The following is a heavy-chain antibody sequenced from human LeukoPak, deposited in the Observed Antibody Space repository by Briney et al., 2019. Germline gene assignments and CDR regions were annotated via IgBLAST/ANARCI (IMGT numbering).Heavy chain of an antibody. V-gene: IGHV4-59*01. D-gene: IGHD3-3*01. CDR3: ARGAAKERFLEWLLYADYYMDV. CDR2: IYYSGST. CDR1: GGSISSYY. J-gene: IGHJ6*03. Sequence: NTSETLSLTCTVSGGSISSYYWSWIRQPPGKGLEWIGYIYYSGSTNYNPSLKSRVTISVDTSKNQFSLKLSSVTAADTAVYYCARGAAKERFLEWLLYADYYMDVWGKGTTVTVSS.